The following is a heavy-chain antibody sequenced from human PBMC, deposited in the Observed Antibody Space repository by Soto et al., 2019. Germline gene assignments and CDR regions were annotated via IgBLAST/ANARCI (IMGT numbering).Heavy chain of an antibody. CDR1: GGTFSSYA. CDR3: ARSQGGSSSLDIYYYYYYGMDV. CDR2: IIPIFGTA. Sequence: QVQLVQSGAEVKKPGSSVKVSCKAPGGTFSSYAISWVRQAPGQGLEWMGGIIPIFGTANYAQKSQGRVTITADESTSTGYMERSSLRSEDTAVYYCARSQGGSSSLDIYYYYYYGMDVWGQGTTVTVSS. J-gene: IGHJ6*02. V-gene: IGHV1-69*01. D-gene: IGHD2-15*01.